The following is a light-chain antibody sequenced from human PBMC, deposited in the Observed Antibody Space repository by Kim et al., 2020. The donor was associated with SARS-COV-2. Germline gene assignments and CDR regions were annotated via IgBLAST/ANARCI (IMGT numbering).Light chain of an antibody. CDR2: DAY. CDR3: LYYDSLYP. J-gene: IGKJ2*01. Sequence: DIQMTQSPSSLSASVGDRVTITCQASQDIANYLSWYQQKPGKAPKLLIFDAYNLETGVPSRFSGSGSGTHFTFTISSLQPEDIATYYCLYYDSLYPFGQGTKLQI. V-gene: IGKV1-33*01. CDR1: QDIANY.